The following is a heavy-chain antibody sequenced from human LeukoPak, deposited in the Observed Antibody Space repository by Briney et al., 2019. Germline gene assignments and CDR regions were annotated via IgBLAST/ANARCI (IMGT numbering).Heavy chain of an antibody. CDR3: ARALGVVAVAGT. Sequence: ASVKVSCKASGYTFTGYYMHWVRQAPGQGLEWMGWINPNSGGTNCAQKFQGRVTMTRDTSISTAYMELSRLRSDDTAVYYCARALGVVAVAGTWGQGTLVTVSS. J-gene: IGHJ4*02. V-gene: IGHV1-2*02. CDR1: GYTFTGYY. CDR2: INPNSGGT. D-gene: IGHD6-19*01.